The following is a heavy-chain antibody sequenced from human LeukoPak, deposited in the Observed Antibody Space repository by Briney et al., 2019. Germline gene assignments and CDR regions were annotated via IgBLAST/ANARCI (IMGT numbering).Heavy chain of an antibody. J-gene: IGHJ6*03. CDR3: ARVANLVGYCSSTSCYNYYYYYMDV. D-gene: IGHD2-2*03. Sequence: ASVKVSCKASGYTFTSYDINWVRQATGQGLEWMGWINPNSGGTNYAQKFQGRVTMTRDTSISTAYMELSRLRSDDTAVYYCARVANLVGYCSSTSCYNYYYYYMDVWGKGTTVTVSS. CDR1: GYTFTSYD. CDR2: INPNSGGT. V-gene: IGHV1-2*02.